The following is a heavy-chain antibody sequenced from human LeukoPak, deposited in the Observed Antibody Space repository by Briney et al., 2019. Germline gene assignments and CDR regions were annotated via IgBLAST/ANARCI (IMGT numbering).Heavy chain of an antibody. D-gene: IGHD3-3*01. CDR2: ISGSGGST. CDR3: AKGTYYDFWSGYYVFDY. V-gene: IGHV3-23*01. Sequence: PGGSLRLSCAASGFTFSSYAMSWVRQAPGKGLEWVSAISGSGGSTYYADSVKGRFTISRDNSKNTLYLQMNSLRAEDTAVYYCAKGTYYDFWSGYYVFDYWGQGTLVTVSS. CDR1: GFTFSSYA. J-gene: IGHJ4*02.